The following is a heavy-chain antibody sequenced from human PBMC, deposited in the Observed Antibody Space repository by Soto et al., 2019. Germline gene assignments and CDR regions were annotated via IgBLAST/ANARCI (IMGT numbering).Heavy chain of an antibody. Sequence: QVQLVQSGAEVKKPGSSVKVSCKASGGTFSSYAISWVRQAPGQGLEWMGGIITIFGTANYAQKFQGRVSITADESTSTAYMELSSLRSEDTAVYYCARSEEGYCSGGSCYVKWFDPWGQGPLVTVSS. J-gene: IGHJ5*02. CDR1: GGTFSSYA. CDR2: IITIFGTA. CDR3: ARSEEGYCSGGSCYVKWFDP. V-gene: IGHV1-69*01. D-gene: IGHD2-15*01.